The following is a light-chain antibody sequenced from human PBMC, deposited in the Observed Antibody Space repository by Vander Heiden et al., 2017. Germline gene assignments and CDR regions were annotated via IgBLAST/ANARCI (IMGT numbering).Light chain of an antibody. J-gene: IGKJ1*01. V-gene: IGKV2-28*01. CDR1: QSLLYRDGNNY. Sequence: VLTQSPLFLPVTPGESASISCRSSQSLLYRDGNNYLDWYLQKPGQSPQLLIYLGSTRASGVPERFTGSGSGKDFALKITRVEAEDVGIYYCMQPLQTPRTFGQGTKVEI. CDR3: MQPLQTPRT. CDR2: LGS.